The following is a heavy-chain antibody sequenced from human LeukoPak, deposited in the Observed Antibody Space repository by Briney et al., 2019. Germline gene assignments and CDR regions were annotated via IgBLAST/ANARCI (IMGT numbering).Heavy chain of an antibody. CDR2: IYYSGST. J-gene: IGHJ6*02. CDR1: GGSISSGGYY. D-gene: IGHD4-17*01. CDR3: ARDSSGTTVTTDGMDV. V-gene: IGHV4-31*03. Sequence: SVTLSLTCTVSGGSISSGGYYWSWIRQHPGKGLEWIEYIYYSGSTYYNPSLKSRVTISVDTSKNQFSLKLSSVTAADTAVYYCARDSSGTTVTTDGMDVWGQGTTVTVSS.